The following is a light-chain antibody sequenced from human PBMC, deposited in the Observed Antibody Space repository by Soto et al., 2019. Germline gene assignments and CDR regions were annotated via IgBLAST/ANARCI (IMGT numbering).Light chain of an antibody. CDR2: GAS. V-gene: IGKV3-15*01. CDR1: QSVSID. Sequence: EIVMTQSPATLSVSPGERATLSCRASQSVSIDLAWYQQTPGQAPRLLIYGASTRATGIPARFSGSASGTEFTLTISSLQPDDFATYYCQQSYSTPPFTFGGGTKVDIK. J-gene: IGKJ4*01. CDR3: QQSYSTPPFT.